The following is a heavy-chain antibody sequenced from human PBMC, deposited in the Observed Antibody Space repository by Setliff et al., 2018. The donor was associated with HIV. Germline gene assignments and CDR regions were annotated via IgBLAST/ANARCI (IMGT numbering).Heavy chain of an antibody. D-gene: IGHD3-3*01. CDR3: ARHDMRHYDFWSGSPSHWFDP. Sequence: GGSLRLSCAASGFRFSDYYMNWIRQASGKGLEWISSISSISTYIYYADSVKGRFTISRDNAKNSLYLQMNSLRAEDTAVYYCARHDMRHYDFWSGSPSHWFDPWGQGTLVTVSS. CDR1: GFRFSDYY. V-gene: IGHV3-11*06. J-gene: IGHJ5*02. CDR2: ISSISTYI.